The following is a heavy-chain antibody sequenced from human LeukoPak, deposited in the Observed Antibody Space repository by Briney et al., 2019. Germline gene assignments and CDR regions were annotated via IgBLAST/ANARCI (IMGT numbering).Heavy chain of an antibody. Sequence: PGGSLRLSCAASGFTFSSYAMHWVRQAPGKGLEWVAVISYDGSNKYYADSVKGRFTISRDNSKNTLYLQMNSLRAEDTAVYYCARSTSGSAKYSSGWYHFDYWGQGTLVTVSS. J-gene: IGHJ4*02. V-gene: IGHV3-30*04. CDR3: ARSTSGSAKYSSGWYHFDY. CDR1: GFTFSSYA. D-gene: IGHD6-19*01. CDR2: ISYDGSNK.